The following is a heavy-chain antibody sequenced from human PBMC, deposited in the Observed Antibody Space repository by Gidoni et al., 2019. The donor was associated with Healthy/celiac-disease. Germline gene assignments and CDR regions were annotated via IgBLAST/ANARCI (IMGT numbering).Heavy chain of an antibody. D-gene: IGHD3-10*01. Sequence: QLQLQESGPGLVKPSETLSLTCTVSGGSISSSSYYWGWIRQPPGKGLEWIGSIYYSGSTYYNPSLKSRVTISVDTSKNQFSLKLSSVTAADTAVYYCARQTLVLLWFETPNWFDPWGQGTLVTVSS. CDR2: IYYSGST. J-gene: IGHJ5*02. V-gene: IGHV4-39*01. CDR1: GGSISSSSYY. CDR3: ARQTLVLLWFETPNWFDP.